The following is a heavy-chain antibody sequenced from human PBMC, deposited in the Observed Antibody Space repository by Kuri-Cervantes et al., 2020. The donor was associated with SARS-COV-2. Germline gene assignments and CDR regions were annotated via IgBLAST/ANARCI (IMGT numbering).Heavy chain of an antibody. D-gene: IGHD6-19*01. CDR1: GFTVSTYT. CDR3: ATGLSSGWYYANSGHYFDY. J-gene: IGHJ4*02. Sequence: GASLKISCAASGFTVSTYTMNWVRQAPGKGLELVAFIRYDGSNKYYADFVKGRFTISGDNSKNTLYLQMNSLRAEDTAVYYCATGLSSGWYYANSGHYFDYWGQGTLVTVSS. V-gene: IGHV3-30*02. CDR2: IRYDGSNK.